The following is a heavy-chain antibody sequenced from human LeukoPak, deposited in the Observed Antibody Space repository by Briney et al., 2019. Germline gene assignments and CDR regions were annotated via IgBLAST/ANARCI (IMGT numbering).Heavy chain of an antibody. D-gene: IGHD3-22*01. Sequence: ASVKVSCKPSGYIFTGYYMHWVRQAPGQGLEWMGWISPHSGDTNYAQKFQGRVTMTRDTSISTVYMELSRRRSDDTAVYHCARVSSLYNDTSGRIFDYWGQGTLVTVSS. CDR2: ISPHSGDT. CDR3: ARVSSLYNDTSGRIFDY. J-gene: IGHJ4*02. CDR1: GYIFTGYY. V-gene: IGHV1-2*02.